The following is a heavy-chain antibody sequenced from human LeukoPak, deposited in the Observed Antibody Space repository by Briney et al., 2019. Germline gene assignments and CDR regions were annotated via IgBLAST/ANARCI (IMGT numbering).Heavy chain of an antibody. V-gene: IGHV1-69*13. CDR1: GGTFSSYA. CDR3: ARAERGYYDFWSGYLIGY. Sequence: ASVKVSCKASGGTFSSYAISWVRQAPGQGLEWMGGIIPIFGTANYAQKFQGRVTITADESTSTAYMELSSLRSEDAAVYYCARAERGYYDFWSGYLIGYWGQGTLVTVSS. CDR2: IIPIFGTA. J-gene: IGHJ4*02. D-gene: IGHD3-3*01.